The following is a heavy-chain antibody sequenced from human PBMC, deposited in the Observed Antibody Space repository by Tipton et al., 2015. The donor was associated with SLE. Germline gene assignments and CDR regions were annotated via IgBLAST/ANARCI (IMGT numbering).Heavy chain of an antibody. V-gene: IGHV4-39*07. CDR2: IYYSGST. J-gene: IGHJ4*02. CDR3: ARLGVSLFGPIVY. CDR1: GGSISSSSYY. Sequence: TLSLTCTVSGGSISSSSYYWGWIRQPPGKGLEWIGSIYYSGSTYYNPSLKSRVTISVDTSKNQFSLKLSSVTAADTAVYYCARLGVSLFGPIVYWGQGTLFTVSS. D-gene: IGHD3-16*01.